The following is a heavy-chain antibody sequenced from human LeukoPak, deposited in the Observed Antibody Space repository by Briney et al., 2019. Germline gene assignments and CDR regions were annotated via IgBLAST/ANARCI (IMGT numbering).Heavy chain of an antibody. CDR3: AREASGLYDY. D-gene: IGHD3-22*01. Sequence: ASVKVSCTASGGTFSSYAISWVRQAPGQGLEWMGGIIPIFGTANYAQKFQGRVTITADESTSTAYMELSSLRSEDTAVYYCAREASGLYDYWGQGTLVTVSS. CDR1: GGTFSSYA. CDR2: IIPIFGTA. V-gene: IGHV1-69*13. J-gene: IGHJ4*02.